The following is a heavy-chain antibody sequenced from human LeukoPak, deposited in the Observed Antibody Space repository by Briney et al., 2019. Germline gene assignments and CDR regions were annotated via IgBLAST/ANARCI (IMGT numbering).Heavy chain of an antibody. Sequence: GGSLRLSCAASGFTFSSYGMHWVRQAPGKGLEWVAFIRYDGSNKYYADSVKGRFTISRDNSKNTLYLQMNSLRAEDTAVYYCAKDPRVGAILYYFDYWGQGTLVTVSS. V-gene: IGHV3-30*02. CDR3: AKDPRVGAILYYFDY. CDR1: GFTFSSYG. CDR2: IRYDGSNK. J-gene: IGHJ4*02. D-gene: IGHD1-26*01.